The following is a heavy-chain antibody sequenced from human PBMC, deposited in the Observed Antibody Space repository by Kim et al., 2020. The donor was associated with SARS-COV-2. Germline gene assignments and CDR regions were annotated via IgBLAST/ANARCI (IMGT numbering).Heavy chain of an antibody. Sequence: VKGRFTISRDNAKNSLYLQMNSLRDEDTAVYYCARGIYDILTGHYIGMDVWGQGTTVTVSS. J-gene: IGHJ6*02. D-gene: IGHD3-9*01. CDR3: ARGIYDILTGHYIGMDV. V-gene: IGHV3-48*02.